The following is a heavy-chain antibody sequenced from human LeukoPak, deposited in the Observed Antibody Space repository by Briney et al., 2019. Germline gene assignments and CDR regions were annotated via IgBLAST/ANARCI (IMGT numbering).Heavy chain of an antibody. CDR3: ARDRGYTYGSGLHYYYYMDV. J-gene: IGHJ6*03. V-gene: IGHV3-20*04. Sequence: PGGSLRLSCAASGFTFDDYGMSWVRQAPGKGLEWVSGINWNGGSTGYADSVKGRFTISRDNANNSLYLQMNSLRAEDTALYYCARDRGYTYGSGLHYYYYMDVWGKGTTVTVSS. CDR1: GFTFDDYG. CDR2: INWNGGST. D-gene: IGHD5-18*01.